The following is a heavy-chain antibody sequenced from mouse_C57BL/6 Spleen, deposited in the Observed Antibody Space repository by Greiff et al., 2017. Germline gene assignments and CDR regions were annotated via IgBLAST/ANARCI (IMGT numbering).Heavy chain of an antibody. V-gene: IGHV1-64*01. CDR1: GYTFTSYW. CDR2: IHPNSGST. Sequence: QVHVKQPGAELVKPGASVKLSCKASGYTFTSYWMHWVKQRPGQGLEWIGMIHPNSGSTNYNEKFKSKATLTVDKSSSTAYMQLSSLTSEDSAVYYCADSNYNYFDDWGQGTTLTVSS. D-gene: IGHD2-5*01. J-gene: IGHJ2*01. CDR3: ADSNYNYFDD.